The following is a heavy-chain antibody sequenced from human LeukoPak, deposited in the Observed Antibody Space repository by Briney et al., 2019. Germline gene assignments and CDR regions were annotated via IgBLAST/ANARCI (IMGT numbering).Heavy chain of an antibody. D-gene: IGHD1-26*01. Sequence: GASVKVSCKASGYTFTSYGISWVRQAPGQGLEWMGIINPSGGSTSYAQKFQGRVTMTRDTSTSTVYMELSSLRSEDTAVYYCARVGVGATTRNDAFDIWGQGTMVTVSS. V-gene: IGHV1-46*01. CDR2: INPSGGST. CDR1: GYTFTSYG. J-gene: IGHJ3*02. CDR3: ARVGVGATTRNDAFDI.